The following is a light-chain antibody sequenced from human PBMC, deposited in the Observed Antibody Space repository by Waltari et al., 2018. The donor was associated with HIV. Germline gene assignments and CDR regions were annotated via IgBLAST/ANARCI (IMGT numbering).Light chain of an antibody. CDR3: QSYDSSLSGWV. CDR1: NSHIGAGYD. Sequence: QSVLTQPPSVSGAPGQRVTISCTGSNSHIGAGYDIHWYQQLPGTAPKLLIYGNSNRPSGVPDRFSGSKSGTSASLAITGLQAEDEADYYCQSYDSSLSGWVFGGGTKLTVL. CDR2: GNS. V-gene: IGLV1-40*01. J-gene: IGLJ3*02.